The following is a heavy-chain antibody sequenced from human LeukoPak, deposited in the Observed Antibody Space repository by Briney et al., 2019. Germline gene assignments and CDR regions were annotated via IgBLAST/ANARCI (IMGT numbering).Heavy chain of an antibody. V-gene: IGHV4-38-2*02. Sequence: SETLSLTCTVSGYSISSGYYWGWIRQPPGKGLEWIGSIYHSGSTYYNPSLKSRVTISVDTSKNQFSLKLSSVTAADTAVYYCARARLPAKIYYYYYYMDVWGKGTTVTVSS. J-gene: IGHJ6*03. CDR1: GYSISSGYY. CDR3: ARARLPAKIYYYYYYMDV. CDR2: IYHSGST.